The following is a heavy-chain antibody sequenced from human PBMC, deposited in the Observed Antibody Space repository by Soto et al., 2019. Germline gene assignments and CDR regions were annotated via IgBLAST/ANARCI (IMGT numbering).Heavy chain of an antibody. V-gene: IGHV4-30-4*01. CDR1: GAFISSGDYH. CDR3: VTYGSLQGTFDY. Sequence: SETLSLTCSVSGAFISSGDYHWSWIRQPPGKGLEWIGHISFTGSTSYNPSLQSRLTMLVDTSKNQFSLKLTSLTVADTAVYYCVTYGSLQGTFDYWGQGSLVTVSS. J-gene: IGHJ4*02. D-gene: IGHD3-10*01. CDR2: ISFTGST.